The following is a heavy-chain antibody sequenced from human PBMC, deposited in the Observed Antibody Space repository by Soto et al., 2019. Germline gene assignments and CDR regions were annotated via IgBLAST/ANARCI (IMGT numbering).Heavy chain of an antibody. CDR1: GYTFTSYG. J-gene: IGHJ6*02. Sequence: ASVKVSCKASGYTFTSYGISWARQAPGQGLEWMGWISAYNGNTNYAQKLQGRVTMTTDTSTSTAYMELRSLRSDDTAVYYCARISYCSGGSCYSGSPYYYYYGMDVWGQGTTVTVSS. CDR2: ISAYNGNT. V-gene: IGHV1-18*01. CDR3: ARISYCSGGSCYSGSPYYYYYGMDV. D-gene: IGHD2-15*01.